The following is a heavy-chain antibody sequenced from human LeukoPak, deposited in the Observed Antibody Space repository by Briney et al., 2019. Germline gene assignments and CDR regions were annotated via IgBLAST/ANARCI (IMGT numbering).Heavy chain of an antibody. CDR2: INAGNGNT. V-gene: IGHV1-3*01. CDR1: GHTFTTYA. D-gene: IGHD6-6*01. J-gene: IGHJ6*02. Sequence: ASVKVSCKASGHTFTTYAMHWVRQAPGQRLEWMGWINAGNGNTKYSQKFQGRVTITRDTSASTAYMELRSLRSDDTAVYYCARDRSIPDYYYYGMDVWGQGTTVTVSS. CDR3: ARDRSIPDYYYYGMDV.